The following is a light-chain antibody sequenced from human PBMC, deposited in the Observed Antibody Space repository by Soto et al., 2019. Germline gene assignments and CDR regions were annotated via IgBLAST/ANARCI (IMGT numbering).Light chain of an antibody. J-gene: IGKJ4*01. CDR3: QQRSNWPQLT. V-gene: IGKV3-11*01. CDR1: QSVSSY. CDR2: DAS. Sequence: EIVLTQSPATLSLSPGERATLSCRASQSVSSYLAWYQQKPGQAPRLLSYDASNRSTGIPARFSGSGSGTDCTLTISSLEPEDFAVYYCQQRSNWPQLTFGGWPKVEIK.